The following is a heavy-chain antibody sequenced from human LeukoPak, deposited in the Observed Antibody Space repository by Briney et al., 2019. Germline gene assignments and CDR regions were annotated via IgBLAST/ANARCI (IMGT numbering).Heavy chain of an antibody. CDR1: GGSISSSVYY. J-gene: IGHJ4*02. V-gene: IGHV4-39*02. D-gene: IGHD2-15*01. CDR2: ISYSGST. Sequence: SETLSLTCTVSGGSISSSVYYWGWIRQPPGKGLEWIGSISYSGSTYYNPSLRSRVTVSVDTSKNHFSLRLTSVTAADTAVYYCARLVGGRALLRSFYFDYWGQGTLVTVSS. CDR3: ARLVGGRALLRSFYFDY.